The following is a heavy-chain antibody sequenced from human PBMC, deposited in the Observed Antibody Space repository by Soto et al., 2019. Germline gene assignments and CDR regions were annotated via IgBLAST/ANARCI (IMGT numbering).Heavy chain of an antibody. J-gene: IGHJ4*02. D-gene: IGHD3-10*01. V-gene: IGHV4-39*01. CDR1: GGSISSSNYY. CDR2: IYYSGGT. CDR3: ARRGSGSYSDY. Sequence: QLQLQESGPGLVKPSETLSLTCTVSGGSISSSNYYWGWIRQPPGKGLEWIGTIYYSGGTYYNPSLKGRATRSVDTSKNQFSLKLSSVTAADTAVYYCARRGSGSYSDYWGQGTLVTVSS.